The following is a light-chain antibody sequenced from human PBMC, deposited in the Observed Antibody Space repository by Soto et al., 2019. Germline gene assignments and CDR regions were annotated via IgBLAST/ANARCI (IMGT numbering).Light chain of an antibody. CDR2: GAS. J-gene: IGKJ5*01. V-gene: IGKV3-20*01. CDR1: QSVINNY. CDR3: QQHGSSPIT. Sequence: IVLAQTPGTLSLSPGERTTRSCRASQSVINNYLAWYQKKPGQAPRLLIDGASRRATGIPDRFSGTGSGTDFTLTISRLEPEDFAVFYCQQHGSSPITFGQGTRLEIK.